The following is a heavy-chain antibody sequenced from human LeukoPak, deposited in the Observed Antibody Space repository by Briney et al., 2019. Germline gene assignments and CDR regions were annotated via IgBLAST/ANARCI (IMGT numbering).Heavy chain of an antibody. CDR3: AKSMIDVRYYFDF. CDR2: INQAGSEK. CDR1: GFTFNTYY. Sequence: GGSLRLSCAASGFTFNTYYMSWVRQAPGKGLEWVANINQAGSEKYYVDSVKGRFTISRDNAKNSLYLQMNSLGANDTAVYYCAKSMIDVRYYFDFWGQGAMVTVCS. V-gene: IGHV3-7*01. D-gene: IGHD3-22*01. J-gene: IGHJ4*02.